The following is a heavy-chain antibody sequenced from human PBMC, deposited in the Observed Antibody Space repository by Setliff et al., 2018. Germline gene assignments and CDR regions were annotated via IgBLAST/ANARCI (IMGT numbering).Heavy chain of an antibody. Sequence: ASVKVSCKASGYSFTNHYIHWVRQAPGQGLEWMGRINPSSGGISYAQKFQGRLTMTRDTSISTAYMELSSLRSDDTAVYYCARQPMDTIMVTFDYWGQGILVTVSS. CDR2: INPSSGGI. CDR1: GYSFTNHY. D-gene: IGHD5-12*01. CDR3: ARQPMDTIMVTFDY. J-gene: IGHJ4*02. V-gene: IGHV1-2*02.